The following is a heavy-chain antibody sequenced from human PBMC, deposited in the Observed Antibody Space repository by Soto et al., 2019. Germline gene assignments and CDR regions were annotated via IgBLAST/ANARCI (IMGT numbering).Heavy chain of an antibody. V-gene: IGHV3-30*18. CDR1: GFTFSSYG. J-gene: IGHJ6*02. D-gene: IGHD7-27*01. CDR2: ISYDGSNK. Sequence: QVQLVESGGGVVQPGRSLRLSCAASGFTFSSYGMHWVRQAPGKGLEWVAVISYDGSNKYYADSVQGRFTISRDNSKITLYLQMTSLRAEDTAVYYCAKDLLGPGRAYGMDVWGQGTTVTVSS. CDR3: AKDLLGPGRAYGMDV.